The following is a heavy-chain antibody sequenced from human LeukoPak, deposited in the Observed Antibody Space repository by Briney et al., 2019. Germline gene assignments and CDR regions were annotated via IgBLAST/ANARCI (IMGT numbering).Heavy chain of an antibody. J-gene: IGHJ6*03. CDR1: NGPIGINTYP. V-gene: IGHV4-39*01. D-gene: IGHD1-7*01. CDR2: IYYTGNT. Sequence: PSETLSLTCTVSNGPIGINTYPWGWIRQPPGKGLQWIGSIYYTGNTYYNPSLKSRVSISVDTSKNQFSLRLNSLTAADTAVYYCARQYNWNYGVGDYYYYYYMDVWGKGTTVTVSS. CDR3: ARQYNWNYGVGDYYYYYYMDV.